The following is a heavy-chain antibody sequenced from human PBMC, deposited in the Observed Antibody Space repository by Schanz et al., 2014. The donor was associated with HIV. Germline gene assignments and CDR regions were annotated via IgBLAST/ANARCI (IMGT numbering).Heavy chain of an antibody. CDR2: IWYDGSKE. D-gene: IGHD4-17*01. V-gene: IGHV3-33*01. CDR3: ARDLMDTVLSYYYYYEMDL. Sequence: QVQVVQSGGGVARPGRSLRLSCAGFGFSFSSFGMHWVRQPPGKGLEWVAAIWYDGSKEYYPESVKGRFTISRDNSKKTLFLQMNSLRGEDSAVYYCARDLMDTVLSYYYYYEMDLWGQGTTVIVSS. CDR1: GFSFSSFG. J-gene: IGHJ6*02.